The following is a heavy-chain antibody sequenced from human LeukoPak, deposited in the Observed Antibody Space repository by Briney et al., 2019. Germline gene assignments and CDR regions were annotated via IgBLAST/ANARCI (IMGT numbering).Heavy chain of an antibody. Sequence: NPGGSLRLSCAASGFTFSSYSMNWVRQAPGKGLEWVSSISSSSSYIYYADSVKGRFTISRDNAKNSLYLQMNSLRAEDTAVYYCAREVWWREVPDAFDIWGKGKMVTVSS. CDR3: AREVWWREVPDAFDI. CDR2: ISSSSSYI. J-gene: IGHJ3*02. CDR1: GFTFSSYS. D-gene: IGHD2-21*01. V-gene: IGHV3-21*01.